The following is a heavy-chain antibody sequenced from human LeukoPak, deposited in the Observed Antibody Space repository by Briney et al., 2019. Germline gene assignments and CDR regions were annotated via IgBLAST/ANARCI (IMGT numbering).Heavy chain of an antibody. CDR1: GFTFSSYA. Sequence: GGSLRLSCAASGFTFSSYAMHWVRQAPGKGLEWVAVISYDGSNKYYADSVKGRFTISRDNSKNTLYLQMNSLRAEDTAVYYCAREIPSGSYSFDAFDIWGQGTMVTVSS. D-gene: IGHD1-26*01. V-gene: IGHV3-30*14. CDR3: AREIPSGSYSFDAFDI. J-gene: IGHJ3*02. CDR2: ISYDGSNK.